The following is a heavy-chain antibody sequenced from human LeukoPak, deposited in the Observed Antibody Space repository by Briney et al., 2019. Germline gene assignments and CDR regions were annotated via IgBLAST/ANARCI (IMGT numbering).Heavy chain of an antibody. CDR2: IIPILGIA. J-gene: IGHJ6*02. Sequence: ASVKVSCKASGGTFSSYTISWVRQAPGQGLEWMGRIIPILGIANYAQKFQGRVTITADKSTSTAYMELSSLRSEDTAVYYCAREYCDSSGYYPVHYYGMDVWGQGTTVTVSS. CDR3: AREYCDSSGYYPVHYYGMDV. CDR1: GGTFSSYT. V-gene: IGHV1-69*04. D-gene: IGHD3-22*01.